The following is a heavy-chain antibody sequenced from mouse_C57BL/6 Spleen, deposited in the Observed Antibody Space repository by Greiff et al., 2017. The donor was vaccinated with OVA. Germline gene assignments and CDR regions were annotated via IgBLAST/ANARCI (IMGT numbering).Heavy chain of an antibody. CDR2: IWTGGGT. CDR3: AREDYGSSYGYFDV. J-gene: IGHJ1*03. D-gene: IGHD1-1*01. V-gene: IGHV2-9-1*01. CDR1: GFSLTSYA. Sequence: VQRVESGPGLVAPSQSLSITCTVSGFSLTSYAISWVRQPPGKGLEWLGVIWTGGGTNYNSALKSRLSISKDNSKSQVFLKMNSLQTDDTARYYCAREDYGSSYGYFDVWGTGTTVTVSS.